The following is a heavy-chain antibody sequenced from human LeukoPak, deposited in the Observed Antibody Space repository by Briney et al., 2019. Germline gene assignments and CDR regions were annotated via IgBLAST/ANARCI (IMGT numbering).Heavy chain of an antibody. D-gene: IGHD1-1*01. V-gene: IGHV3-23*01. CDR3: ARYIRSPLYYFDY. CDR1: GFTFSSYA. Sequence: GGPLRLSCAASGFTFSSYAMSWARQAPGKGLEWVSTISASGDGTYYADSVKGRFTISRDISRNTLYVQMNSLRAEDTAVYYCARYIRSPLYYFDYWGRGTLVTVSS. J-gene: IGHJ4*02. CDR2: ISASGDGT.